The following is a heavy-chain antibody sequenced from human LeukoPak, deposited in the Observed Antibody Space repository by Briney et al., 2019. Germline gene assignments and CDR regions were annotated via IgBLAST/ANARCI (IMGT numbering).Heavy chain of an antibody. CDR2: ISPNSGGT. D-gene: IGHD5-18*01. J-gene: IGHJ3*02. CDR1: GYSFSGHY. Sequence: ASVKVSCKASGYSFSGHYMHWVRQAPGQGPEWMGWISPNSGGTNYAQKFQGRVTMTGDTSISTAYMELSRLRSDDTAVYYCSILKDTAMGPDRDAFDIWGQGTMVTVSS. V-gene: IGHV1-2*02. CDR3: SILKDTAMGPDRDAFDI.